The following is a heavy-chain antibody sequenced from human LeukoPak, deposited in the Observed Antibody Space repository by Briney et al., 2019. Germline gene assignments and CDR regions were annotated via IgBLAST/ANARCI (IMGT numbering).Heavy chain of an antibody. D-gene: IGHD2-21*01. Sequence: SQTLSLTCAISGDSVSSNTGGWNWIRQSPSRGLGWLGRTYYRSKWYSDYAVSVKSRISINPDTTKNQFSLQLNSVTPEDTAVYYCARGGLVRSPRGYFDYWGEGTLVSVSS. CDR1: GDSVSSNTGG. J-gene: IGHJ4*02. V-gene: IGHV6-1*01. CDR2: TYYRSKWYS. CDR3: ARGGLVRSPRGYFDY.